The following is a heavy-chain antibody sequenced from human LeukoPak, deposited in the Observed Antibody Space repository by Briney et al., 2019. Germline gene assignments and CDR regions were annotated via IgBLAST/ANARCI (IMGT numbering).Heavy chain of an antibody. CDR3: ARSAPYYYGSGSYYKIPWYYGMDV. CDR2: ISYDGSNK. J-gene: IGHJ6*02. CDR1: GFTVSSNY. V-gene: IGHV3-30*03. Sequence: PGGSLRLSCAASGFTVSSNYMSWVRQAPGKGLEWVAVISYDGSNKYYADSVKGRFTISRDNSKNTLYLQMNSLRAEDTAVYYCARSAPYYYGSGSYYKIPWYYGMDVWGQGTTVTVSS. D-gene: IGHD3-10*01.